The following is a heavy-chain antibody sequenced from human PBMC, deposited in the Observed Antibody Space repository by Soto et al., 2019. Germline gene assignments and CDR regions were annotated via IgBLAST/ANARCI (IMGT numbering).Heavy chain of an antibody. CDR3: ARVSGSYYYGMDV. J-gene: IGHJ6*02. Sequence: QVQLQESGPGLVKPSGTLSLTCAVSGGSISSSNWWSWVRQPPGKGLEWIGEIYHSGSTNYNPSLKSRVTISVDKSNNLLSLKLSSVTAADTAVYYCARVSGSYYYGMDVWGQGPTVTVSS. V-gene: IGHV4-4*02. CDR2: IYHSGST. CDR1: GGSISSSNW. D-gene: IGHD1-26*01.